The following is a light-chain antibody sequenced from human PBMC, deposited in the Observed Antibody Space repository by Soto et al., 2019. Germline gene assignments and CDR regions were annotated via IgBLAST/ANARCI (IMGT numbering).Light chain of an antibody. V-gene: IGKV3-20*01. CDR1: QSVSSTY. CDR2: DAS. CDR3: QQYGSSSGYT. Sequence: EIVLTQSPGTLSLSPGERATLSCRASQSVSSTYLAWYQQKPGQAPRLLIYDASTRATGIPDRFSGSGSGTGFTLTISRLEPEDFAVYYCQQYGSSSGYTFGQGTKLEIK. J-gene: IGKJ2*01.